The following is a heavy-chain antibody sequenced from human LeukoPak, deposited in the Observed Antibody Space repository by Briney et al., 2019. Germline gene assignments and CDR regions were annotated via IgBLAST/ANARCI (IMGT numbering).Heavy chain of an antibody. J-gene: IGHJ4*02. D-gene: IGHD3-10*01. CDR3: GRQGYTASYYFVDY. Sequence: SETLSLTCSVSGDPINSDYWGWVRRPAGKGLEWIGRIYTTGTTNYSPSLKSRLSMSLETSKNQFSLTLSSVTAADTVVCYGGRQGYTASYYFVDYWSPGTLVPVSS. CDR1: GDPINSDY. V-gene: IGHV4-4*07. CDR2: IYTTGTT.